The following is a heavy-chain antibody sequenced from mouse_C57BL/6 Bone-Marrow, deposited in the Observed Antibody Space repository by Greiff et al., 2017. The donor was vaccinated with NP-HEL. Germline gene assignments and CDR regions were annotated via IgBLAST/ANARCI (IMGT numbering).Heavy chain of an antibody. CDR1: GYTFTDYE. Sequence: VQLQESGAELVRPGASVTLSCKASGYTFTDYEMHWVKQTPVHGLEWIGAIDPETGGTAYNQKFKGKAILTADKSSSTAYMELRSLTSEDSAVYYCTRLGSYYGSSYQYYFDYWGQGTTLTVSS. J-gene: IGHJ2*01. V-gene: IGHV1-15*01. CDR2: IDPETGGT. CDR3: TRLGSYYGSSYQYYFDY. D-gene: IGHD1-1*01.